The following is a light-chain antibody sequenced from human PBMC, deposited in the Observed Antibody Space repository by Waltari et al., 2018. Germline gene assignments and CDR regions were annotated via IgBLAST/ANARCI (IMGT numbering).Light chain of an antibody. CDR3: SSSTGTTWV. Sequence: QSDLTQPASVSGSPGPSITISCRGISSDVGVYTYVSWYQQHAGKAPELMIYDVSNRPSGVSNRFSGSKSGSTASLTISGLQAEDEADYYCSSSTGTTWVFGGGTKVSVL. CDR1: SSDVGVYTY. CDR2: DVS. V-gene: IGLV2-14*03. J-gene: IGLJ3*02.